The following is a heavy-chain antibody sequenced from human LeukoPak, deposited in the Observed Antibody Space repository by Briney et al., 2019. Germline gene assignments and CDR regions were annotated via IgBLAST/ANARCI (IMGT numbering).Heavy chain of an antibody. CDR1: GFTFSSYA. CDR3: ASIVVVPAAYDY. J-gene: IGHJ4*02. CDR2: ISYDGSNK. Sequence: GGSLRLPCAASGFTFSSYAMHWVRQAPGKGLEWVAVISYDGSNKYYADSVKGRFTISRDNSKNTLYLQMNSLRAEDTAVYYCASIVVVPAAYDYWGQGALVTVSS. V-gene: IGHV3-30-3*01. D-gene: IGHD2-2*01.